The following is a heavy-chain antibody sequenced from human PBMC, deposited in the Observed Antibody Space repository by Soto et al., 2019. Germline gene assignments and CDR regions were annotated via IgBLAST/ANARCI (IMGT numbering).Heavy chain of an antibody. CDR2: IIPILGIA. J-gene: IGHJ6*02. D-gene: IGHD2-15*01. CDR1: GGTFSSYT. V-gene: IGHV1-69*02. Sequence: QVQLVQSGAEVKKPGSSVKVSCKASGGTFSSYTISWVRQAPGQGLEWMGRIIPILGIANYAQKFQGRVTITPEEATSTACMELSSLRSEDTAVYYCALTLRWTRLRWCMDVWGQGTTVTVSS. CDR3: ALTLRWTRLRWCMDV.